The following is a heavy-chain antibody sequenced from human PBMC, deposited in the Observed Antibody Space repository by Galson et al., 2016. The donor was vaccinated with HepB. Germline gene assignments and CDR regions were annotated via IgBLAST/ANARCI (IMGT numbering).Heavy chain of an antibody. D-gene: IGHD1-1*01. CDR3: ARDTGTTQYLDQ. J-gene: IGHJ4*02. CDR1: GYTFTRSG. V-gene: IGHV1-18*01. Sequence: VKVSCKASGYTFTRSGISWVRQAPGQGLEWMGWISGYNGNTNYAQKFQGRVTMTTDTSTSTAYMELRSLRSDDTAVYYCARDTGTTQYLDQWGQGTLVTVSS. CDR2: ISGYNGNT.